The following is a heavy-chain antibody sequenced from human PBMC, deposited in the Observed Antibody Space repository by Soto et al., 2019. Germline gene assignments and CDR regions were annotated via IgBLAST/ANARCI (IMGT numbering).Heavy chain of an antibody. CDR3: AKGGSDPFCSGSRSYFDF. CDR2: ITWNSTVI. D-gene: IGHD3-3*01. CDR1: GFTFDDYA. Sequence: EVQLVESGGGLVQPGRSLRLSCAASGFTFDDYAMHWVQRVPGKGLEWVSSITWNSTVIGYADSVKGRFTISRDNAKNPLYLQMNILRPEVTTLYSCAKGGSDPFCSGSRSYFDFWVQGALVTVS. V-gene: IGHV3-9*01. J-gene: IGHJ4*02.